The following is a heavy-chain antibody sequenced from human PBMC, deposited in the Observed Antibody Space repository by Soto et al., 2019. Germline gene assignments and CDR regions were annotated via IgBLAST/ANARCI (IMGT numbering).Heavy chain of an antibody. CDR1: GFTFSSYE. J-gene: IGHJ4*02. Sequence: EVQLVESGGGLVQPGGSLRLSCAASGFTFSSYEMNWVRQAPGKGLEWVSYISSSGSTIYYADSVKGRFTISRDNAKNSLYLQMNSLRAEDTAVYYCAREASRYNWNDANYWGQGTLVTVSS. D-gene: IGHD1-20*01. V-gene: IGHV3-48*03. CDR2: ISSSGSTI. CDR3: AREASRYNWNDANY.